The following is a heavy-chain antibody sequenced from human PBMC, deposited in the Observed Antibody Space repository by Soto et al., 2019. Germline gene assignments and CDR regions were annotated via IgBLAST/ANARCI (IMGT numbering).Heavy chain of an antibody. Sequence: SETLSLTCAVYGGSFSGYYWDWIRQPPGKGLEWIGEINPDAATNYTPSLRGRVTISIDTSRNQFSLKLSSVTAADTAVYYCARGKRSDPFFDYWGQGALVTVSS. CDR2: INPDAAT. J-gene: IGHJ4*02. CDR3: ARGKRSDPFFDY. CDR1: GGSFSGYY. V-gene: IGHV4-34*01.